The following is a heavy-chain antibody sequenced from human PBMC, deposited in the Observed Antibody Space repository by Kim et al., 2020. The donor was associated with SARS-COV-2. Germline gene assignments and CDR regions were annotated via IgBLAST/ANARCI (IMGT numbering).Heavy chain of an antibody. CDR3: TKVGSTYYYDY. Sequence: TTAYAASVKGRYTISRDESKNSLSLQMNSLKADDTARYYCTKVGSTYYYDYWGQGTLVTVSS. V-gene: IGHV3-72*01. D-gene: IGHD3-22*01. CDR2: TT. J-gene: IGHJ4*02.